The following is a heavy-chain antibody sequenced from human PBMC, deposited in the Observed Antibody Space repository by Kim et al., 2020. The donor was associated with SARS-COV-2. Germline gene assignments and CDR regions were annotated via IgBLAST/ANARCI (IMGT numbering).Heavy chain of an antibody. V-gene: IGHV4-34*01. D-gene: IGHD2-15*01. CDR1: GGSFSGYY. J-gene: IGHJ5*02. Sequence: SETLSLTCAVYGGSFSGYYWSWIRQPPGKGLEWIGEINHSGSTNYNPSLKSRVTISVDTSKNQFSLKLSSVTAADTAVYYCARSSRYCSGGSCYGGRWFDPWGQGTLVTVSS. CDR3: ARSSRYCSGGSCYGGRWFDP. CDR2: INHSGST.